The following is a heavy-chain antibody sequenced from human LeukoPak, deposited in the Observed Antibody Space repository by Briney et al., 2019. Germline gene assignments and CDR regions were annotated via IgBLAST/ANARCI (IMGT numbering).Heavy chain of an antibody. V-gene: IGHV3-7*01. D-gene: IGHD2-2*01. CDR3: ARGPPGDPYQLYYFDY. Sequence: GGSLRLSCAASGFTFSSYWMSWIRQAPGKGLEWVANIKQDGSEKYYVDSVKGRFTISRDNAKNSLYLQMNSLRAEDTAVYYCARGPPGDPYQLYYFDYWGQETLVTVSS. J-gene: IGHJ4*02. CDR1: GFTFSSYW. CDR2: IKQDGSEK.